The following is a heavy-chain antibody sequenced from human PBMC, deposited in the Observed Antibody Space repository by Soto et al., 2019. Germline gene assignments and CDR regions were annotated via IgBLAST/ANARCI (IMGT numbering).Heavy chain of an antibody. CDR2: VFTSGNT. D-gene: IGHD3-22*01. CDR1: GCSISSYY. V-gene: IGHV4-4*07. CDR3: VRSFFYDNTAYHSSDAFDI. Sequence: SGALSLTCPVSGCSISSYYWSWIRQPAGKGLEWIGRVFTSGNTNDNPSLQSRVTMSVDTSKNQFSLKLSSVTAADTAVYYCVRSFFYDNTAYHSSDAFDIWGQGTMVTV. J-gene: IGHJ3*02.